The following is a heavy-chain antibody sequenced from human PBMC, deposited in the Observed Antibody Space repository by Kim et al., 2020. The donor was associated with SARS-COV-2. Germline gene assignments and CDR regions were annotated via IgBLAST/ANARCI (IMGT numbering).Heavy chain of an antibody. J-gene: IGHJ6*02. CDR1: GGSISSYY. V-gene: IGHV4-59*08. CDR3: ARHKSNCSGGSCYMYYYYGMDV. D-gene: IGHD2-15*01. CDR2: IYYSGST. Sequence: SETLSLTRTVSGGSISSYYWSWIHQPPGKGLEWIGYIYYSGSTNYNPSLKSRVTMSVDTSKNQFSLKLSSVTAADTAVYYCARHKSNCSGGSCYMYYYYGMDVWGQGITVTVSS.